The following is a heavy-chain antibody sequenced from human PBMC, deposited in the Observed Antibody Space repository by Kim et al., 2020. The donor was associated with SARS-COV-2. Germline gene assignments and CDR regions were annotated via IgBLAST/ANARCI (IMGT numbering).Heavy chain of an antibody. CDR3: ARLYRGVHNHDAFDI. J-gene: IGHJ3*02. D-gene: IGHD3-16*02. Sequence: GGSLRLSCAASGFTFSTYSMNWVRQAPGKGLEWVSAISSDSNYIFYPDSLEGRFTVSRDNARNSVFLQMNSLRVDDTAVYYCARLYRGVHNHDAFDIWGQGTMVTVSS. V-gene: IGHV3-21*01. CDR2: ISSDSNYI. CDR1: GFTFSTYS.